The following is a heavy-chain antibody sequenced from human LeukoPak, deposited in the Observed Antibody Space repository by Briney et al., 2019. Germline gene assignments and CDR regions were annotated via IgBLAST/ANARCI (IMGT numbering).Heavy chain of an antibody. D-gene: IGHD1-20*01. CDR1: GFTFSSYE. V-gene: IGHV3-48*03. CDR3: VRDPGITGTSY. Sequence: GGSLRLSCAASGFTFSSYEMNWVRQAPGKGLEWVSYISGSGSTIYYTDSVKGRFTISRDNAKNSLYLQMNSLRAEDTAVYYCVRDPGITGTSYWGRGTLVTVSS. J-gene: IGHJ4*02. CDR2: ISGSGSTI.